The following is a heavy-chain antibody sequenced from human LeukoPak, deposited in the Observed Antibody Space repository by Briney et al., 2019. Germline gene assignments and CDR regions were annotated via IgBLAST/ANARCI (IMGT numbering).Heavy chain of an antibody. Sequence: SETLSFTCPVSGGSISSHYWSWIQQPPGMGLEWLGYIYYSGSTNYNPSLMSRATISVDTSKNQFSLKLSSVTAADTAVYYCAMEPGYGDLYVDSWGQGTLVTVAS. V-gene: IGHV4-59*11. CDR1: GGSISSHY. J-gene: IGHJ4*02. D-gene: IGHD4-17*01. CDR3: AMEPGYGDLYVDS. CDR2: IYYSGST.